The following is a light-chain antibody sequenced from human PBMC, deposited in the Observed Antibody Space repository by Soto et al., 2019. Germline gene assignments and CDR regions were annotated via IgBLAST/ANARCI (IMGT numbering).Light chain of an antibody. CDR2: DTN. Sequence: QTEVTQEPSLTVSPGGTVTLTCGSSTGAVTSGHCTNWFQQRPGQAPRTLIYDTNNKLSWTPARFSGSLLGGKAALTLSGAQPEDEADYYCFLSQGGSVVFGGGTKLTVL. J-gene: IGLJ2*01. CDR1: TGAVTSGHC. V-gene: IGLV7-46*01. CDR3: FLSQGGSVV.